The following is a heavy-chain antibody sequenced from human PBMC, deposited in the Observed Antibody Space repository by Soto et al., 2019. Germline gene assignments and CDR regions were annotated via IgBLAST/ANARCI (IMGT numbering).Heavy chain of an antibody. V-gene: IGHV4-34*01. CDR2: INHSGST. D-gene: IGHD4-17*01. CDR3: ASLKGDDYGDYTDAFDI. CDR1: GGSFSGYY. Sequence: QVQLQQWGAGLLKPSETLSLTCAVYGGSFSGYYWSWIRQPPGKGLEWIGEINHSGSTNYNPSLKSRVTISVDTSKNQFSLKLSSVTAADTAVYYCASLKGDDYGDYTDAFDIWGQGTMVTVS. J-gene: IGHJ3*02.